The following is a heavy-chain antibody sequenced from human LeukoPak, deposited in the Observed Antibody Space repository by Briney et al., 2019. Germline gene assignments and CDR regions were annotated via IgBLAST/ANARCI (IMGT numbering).Heavy chain of an antibody. V-gene: IGHV3-23*01. Sequence: GGSLRLSCAASGFIFGGFAMAWVRQTPGKGLEWVSGILAGGSNTYYADSVKGRFTISRDNTKNTLYLQMTSLRAEDTALYYCAKGKGSSGWYDWGQGTLVTVSS. CDR2: ILAGGSNT. CDR3: AKGKGSSGWYD. D-gene: IGHD6-19*01. CDR1: GFIFGGFA. J-gene: IGHJ4*02.